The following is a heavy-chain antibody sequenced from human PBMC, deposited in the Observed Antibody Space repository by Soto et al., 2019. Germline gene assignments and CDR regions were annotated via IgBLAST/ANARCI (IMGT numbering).Heavy chain of an antibody. Sequence: QLQLQESGPGLVKPSETLSLTCTVSGGSISSSSYYCGWIRQPPGKGLEWIGSSYYSGSTYYHPSLKFRVTISVATAKNQFSLELASVTGAGTAVYYCARPVDYGYRPRFDYWGQGTLVTVSS. CDR3: ARPVDYGYRPRFDY. CDR1: GGSISSSSYY. CDR2: SYYSGST. V-gene: IGHV4-39*01. D-gene: IGHD5-18*01. J-gene: IGHJ4*02.